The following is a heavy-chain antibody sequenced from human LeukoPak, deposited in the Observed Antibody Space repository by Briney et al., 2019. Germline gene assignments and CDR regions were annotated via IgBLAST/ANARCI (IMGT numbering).Heavy chain of an antibody. CDR3: VKNLAGAGTFFYS. J-gene: IGHJ5*01. CDR2: IKQDGSDR. V-gene: IGHV3-7*03. Sequence: GGSLRLSCAASGFTFSSYAMSWVRQAPGTGLEWVANIKQDGSDRNYVTSVRGRFTISRDNAESSLFLQMNSLRAEDTAVYYCVKNLAGAGTFFYSLGQGTLVTVSS. CDR1: GFTFSSYA. D-gene: IGHD2/OR15-2a*01.